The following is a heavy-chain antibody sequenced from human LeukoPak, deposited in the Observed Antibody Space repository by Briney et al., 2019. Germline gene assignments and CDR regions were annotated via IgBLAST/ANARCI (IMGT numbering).Heavy chain of an antibody. CDR1: GFTFSCYA. V-gene: IGHV3-23*01. D-gene: IGHD2-21*01. CDR2: ISGSGGST. J-gene: IGHJ3*02. Sequence: GGSLRLSCAASGFTFSCYAMSWVRQAPGKGLEWVPAISGSGGSTYYADSVKGRFTISRDNSKNTLYLQMNSLRAEDTAVYYCAKDLLDIVVVIAINDAFDIWGQGTMVTVSS. CDR3: AKDLLDIVVVIAINDAFDI.